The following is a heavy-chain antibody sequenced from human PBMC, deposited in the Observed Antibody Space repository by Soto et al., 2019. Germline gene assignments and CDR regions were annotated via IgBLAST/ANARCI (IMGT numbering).Heavy chain of an antibody. D-gene: IGHD3-22*01. CDR1: GYTFTGYY. CDR2: INPNSGGT. V-gene: IGHV1-2*04. J-gene: IGHJ4*02. CDR3: ARYYYDSSGYSHFDY. Sequence: ASVKVSCKASGYTFTGYYMHWVRQAPGQGLEWMGWINPNSGGTNYAQKFQGWVTMTRDTSISTAYMELSRLRSDDTAVYYCARYYYDSSGYSHFDYWGQGTLVTVSS.